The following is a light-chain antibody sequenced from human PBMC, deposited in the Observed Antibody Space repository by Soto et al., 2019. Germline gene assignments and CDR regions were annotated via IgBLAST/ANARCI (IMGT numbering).Light chain of an antibody. J-gene: IGKJ4*01. CDR2: DAS. V-gene: IGKV3-11*01. Sequence: EIVLTQSPATLSLSPGERATLSCRASQSVSSYLAWYQQKGGQAPRLLIYDASNRATGIPARFSGSGSGTDFTLTLRSLEPEDFAVYYCQQRSDWPTLGGGTKV. CDR3: QQRSDWPT. CDR1: QSVSSY.